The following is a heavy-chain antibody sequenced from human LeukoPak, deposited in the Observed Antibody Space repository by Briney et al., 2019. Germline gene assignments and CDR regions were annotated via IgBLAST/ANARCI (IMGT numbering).Heavy chain of an antibody. CDR2: IYYSGST. J-gene: IGHJ4*02. V-gene: IGHV4-61*01. Sequence: PETLSLTCTVSGGSVSSGSYYWSWIRQPPGKGLEWIGYIYYSGSTNYNPSLKSRVTISVDTSKNQFSLKLSSVTAADTAVYYCAREDYWGQGTLVTASS. CDR3: AREDY. CDR1: GGSVSSGSYY.